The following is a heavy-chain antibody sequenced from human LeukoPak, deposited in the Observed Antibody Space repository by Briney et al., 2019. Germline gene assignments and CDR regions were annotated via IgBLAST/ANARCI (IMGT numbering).Heavy chain of an antibody. CDR1: GFTFSSYG. J-gene: IGHJ4*02. CDR3: AKDSTAVAGVFDY. D-gene: IGHD6-19*01. V-gene: IGHV3-30*18. Sequence: GGSLRLSCAASGFTFSSYGMHWVRQAPGKGLEWVAVISYDGSNKYYADSVKGRFTISRDNSKNTLYLQMDSLRAEDTAVYYCAKDSTAVAGVFDYWGQGTLVTVSS. CDR2: ISYDGSNK.